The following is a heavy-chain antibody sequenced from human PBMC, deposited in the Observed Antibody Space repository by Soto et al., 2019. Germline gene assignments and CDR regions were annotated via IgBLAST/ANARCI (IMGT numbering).Heavy chain of an antibody. CDR3: ASSVITFGGVKL. V-gene: IGHV3-74*01. CDR2: INSDGSST. D-gene: IGHD3-16*01. CDR1: GFTFSSYW. Sequence: GGSLRLSCAASGFTFSSYWMHWVRQAPGKGLVWVSRINSDGSSTSYADSVKGRFTISRDNAKNTLYLQMNSLRAEDTAVYYCASSVITFGGVKLWGQGALVTVSS. J-gene: IGHJ4*02.